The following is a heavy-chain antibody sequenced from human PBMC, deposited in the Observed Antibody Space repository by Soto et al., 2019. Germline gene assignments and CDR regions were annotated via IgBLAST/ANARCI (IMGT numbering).Heavy chain of an antibody. CDR2: VYYSGST. CDR3: GGLEGLATISYYFDY. CDR1: GGSVSSSSDY. Sequence: SETLSLTCTVSGGSVSSSSDYWGWVRQPPGKGLEWIGSVYYSGSTYYNPSLESRVTISVDKSKNQFSLKLMSLSAADTAVYYCGGLEGLATISYYFDYWGQGALVTVSS. V-gene: IGHV4-39*01. J-gene: IGHJ4*02. D-gene: IGHD3-9*01.